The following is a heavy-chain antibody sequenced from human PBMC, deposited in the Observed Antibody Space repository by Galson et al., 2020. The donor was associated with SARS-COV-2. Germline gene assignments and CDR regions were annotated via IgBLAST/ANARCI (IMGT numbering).Heavy chain of an antibody. J-gene: IGHJ2*01. Sequence: SVKVSCKPSGFTFTNSAVQWVRQARGQGLEWIGWIVVGSGDTKYAQKFQEKITITRDMSTSTVYMEVSSLTSEDTAMYYCAAVRGRGFDLWGRGTLIIVSS. CDR3: AAVRGRGFDL. CDR2: IVVGSGDT. V-gene: IGHV1-58*01. CDR1: GFTFTNSA.